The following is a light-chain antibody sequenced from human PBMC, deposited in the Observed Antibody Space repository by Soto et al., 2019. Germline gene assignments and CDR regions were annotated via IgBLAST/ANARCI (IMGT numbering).Light chain of an antibody. Sequence: EIVMTQSPATLSVSPGGRVTLSCRASQSVNSVLAWYQQKPGQAPRLLIYGASSRATGIPARFSGSGSGTEFTLTISSLQSEDFAVYFCQQYNKWPPLTFGGGTKVEI. CDR3: QQYNKWPPLT. J-gene: IGKJ4*01. CDR2: GAS. V-gene: IGKV3-15*01. CDR1: QSVNSV.